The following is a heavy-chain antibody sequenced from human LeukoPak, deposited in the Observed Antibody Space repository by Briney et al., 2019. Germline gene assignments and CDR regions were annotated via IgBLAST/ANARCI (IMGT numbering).Heavy chain of an antibody. J-gene: IGHJ6*02. D-gene: IGHD1-20*01. V-gene: IGHV3-11*01. CDR2: ISSSGRLM. Sequence: PGGSLRLSCAASGFTFSDYYINWIRQAPGKGLEWVSHISSSGRLMQYADSVKGRFTITRDNAQNFMSLQMNSLKPEDTAVYCCARDTNNGLDVWGRGTTVTVSS. CDR3: ARDTNNGLDV. CDR1: GFTFSDYY.